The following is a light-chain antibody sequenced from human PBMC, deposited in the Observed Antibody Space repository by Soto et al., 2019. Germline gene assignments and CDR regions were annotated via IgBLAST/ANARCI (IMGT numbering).Light chain of an antibody. CDR3: MQSTHVPIP. Sequence: DVVLTQAPLSLSVTPGQPASMSCKSSQSLLYGDGKTYLYWYLQRPGQPPQLLIYDASNRFSGVHDRFSGSGSGTDFTQKISRVEADDVAVSCCMQSTHVPIPFGQATRLESK. CDR1: QSLLYGDGKTY. CDR2: DAS. V-gene: IGKV2D-29*01. J-gene: IGKJ5*01.